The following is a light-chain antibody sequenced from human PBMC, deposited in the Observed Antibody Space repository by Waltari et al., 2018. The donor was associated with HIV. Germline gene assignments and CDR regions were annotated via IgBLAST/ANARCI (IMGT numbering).Light chain of an antibody. J-gene: IGKJ1*01. V-gene: IGKV1-39*01. CDR1: QTINTY. CDR3: QQNYITPVA. CDR2: GAS. Sequence: DIQMTQSPSSLSASVGDTVTITYLAIQTINTYLNWYQKKPGHAPKALIFGASTLQRAVPSRFSGSGSGTDFTLTISSLQAEDFATYYCQQNYITPVAFGQGTKVEIK.